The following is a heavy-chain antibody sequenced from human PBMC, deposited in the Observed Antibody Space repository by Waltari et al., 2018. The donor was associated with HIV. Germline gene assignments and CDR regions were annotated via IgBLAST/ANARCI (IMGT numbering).Heavy chain of an antibody. J-gene: IGHJ4*02. CDR3: VNDFYGGNSRWDYFEN. Sequence: GNKRHYAGAVKSRFTISRDNSKDTMYLEMDSLRIEDTALYYCVNDFYGGNSRWDYFENWGQGTLATVSS. D-gene: IGHD4-17*01. CDR2: GNKR. V-gene: IGHV3-30*02.